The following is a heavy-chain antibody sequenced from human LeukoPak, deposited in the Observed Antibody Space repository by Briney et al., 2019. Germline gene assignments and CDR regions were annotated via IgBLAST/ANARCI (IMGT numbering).Heavy chain of an antibody. J-gene: IGHJ3*01. Sequence: ASVKVSCKAFGYSFVNYGMTWVRQAPGQGLEWMGWISAHNGNRNYAQKIQGRVTMTTDTSTSAVYMELRSLSSDDTVVYYCVRDTSYDFWSDPTELFDVWGQGTRVTVS. CDR2: ISAHNGNR. CDR3: VRDTSYDFWSDPTELFDV. CDR1: GYSFVNYG. D-gene: IGHD3-3*01. V-gene: IGHV1-18*01.